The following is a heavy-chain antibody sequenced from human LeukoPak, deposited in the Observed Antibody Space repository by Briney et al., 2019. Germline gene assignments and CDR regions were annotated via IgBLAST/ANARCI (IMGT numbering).Heavy chain of an antibody. D-gene: IGHD3-10*01. V-gene: IGHV4-30-2*01. CDR2: IYHSGST. Sequence: SETLSLTCTVSGGSISSGGYYWSWIRQPPGKGLEWIGYIYHSGSTYYNPSLKSRVTISVDRSKNQFSLKLSSVTAADTAVYYCARVYGTGSGSPNFDYWGQGTLVTVSS. CDR1: GGSISSGGYY. J-gene: IGHJ4*02. CDR3: ARVYGTGSGSPNFDY.